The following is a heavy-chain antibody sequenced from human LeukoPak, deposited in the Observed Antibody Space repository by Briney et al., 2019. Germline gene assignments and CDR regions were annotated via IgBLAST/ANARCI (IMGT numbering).Heavy chain of an antibody. J-gene: IGHJ6*02. Sequence: GGSLRLSCAASGFTFSSYSMNWVRQAPGKGLEWVSAISGSGGSTYYADSVKGRFTISRDNSKNTLYLQMNSLRAEDTAIYYCAKDLSDIVVVVAADYGMDVWGQGTTVTVSS. CDR2: ISGSGGST. CDR1: GFTFSSYS. D-gene: IGHD2-15*01. V-gene: IGHV3-23*01. CDR3: AKDLSDIVVVVAADYGMDV.